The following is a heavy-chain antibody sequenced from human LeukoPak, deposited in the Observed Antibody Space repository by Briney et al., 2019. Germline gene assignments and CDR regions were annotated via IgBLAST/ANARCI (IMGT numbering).Heavy chain of an antibody. Sequence: PSETLSLTCAVYGGSFSGYYWSWIRQPPGKGLEWIGEINHSGSTNYNPSLKSRVTISVDTSKNQFSLKLSSVTAADTAVYYCARIRLYSSGWYGSYYYMDVWGKGTTVTVSS. CDR1: GGSFSGYY. J-gene: IGHJ6*03. CDR3: ARIRLYSSGWYGSYYYMDV. D-gene: IGHD6-19*01. V-gene: IGHV4-34*01. CDR2: INHSGST.